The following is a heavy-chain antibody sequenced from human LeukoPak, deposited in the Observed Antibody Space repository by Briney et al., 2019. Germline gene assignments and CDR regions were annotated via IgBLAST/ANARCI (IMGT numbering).Heavy chain of an antibody. V-gene: IGHV1-46*01. D-gene: IGHD5-12*01. J-gene: IGHJ6*03. Sequence: GASVKVSCKASGYTFTSYYMHWVRQAPGQGLEWMGIINPSGGSTSYAQKFQGRVTMTRDTSTSTVYMELSSLRSEDTAVYYCARDSRGYDRPGWVYYMDVWGKGTTVTISS. CDR2: INPSGGST. CDR1: GYTFTSYY. CDR3: ARDSRGYDRPGWVYYMDV.